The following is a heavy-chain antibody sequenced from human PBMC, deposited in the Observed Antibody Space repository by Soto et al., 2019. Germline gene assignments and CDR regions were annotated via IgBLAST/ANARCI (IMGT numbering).Heavy chain of an antibody. V-gene: IGHV4-31*03. D-gene: IGHD6-19*01. J-gene: IGHJ4*02. CDR1: GASIRSGGYY. CDR3: ARIAMASLK. Sequence: SETLSLTCSVSGASIRSGGYYWSWLRQSPGKGLEWIGHIYYTGSTFYSPSLKSRLTISLDTSKNQFSLDLRSVTAADTAMYYCARIAMASLKWGRGTLVTVSS. CDR2: IYYTGST.